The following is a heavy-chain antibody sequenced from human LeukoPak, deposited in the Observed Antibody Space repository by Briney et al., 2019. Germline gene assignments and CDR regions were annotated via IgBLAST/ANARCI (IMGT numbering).Heavy chain of an antibody. CDR2: ISAYNGNT. J-gene: IGHJ4*02. CDR1: GYTFTSDG. V-gene: IGHV1-18*01. CDR3: ARDRHGEYDILTGYYGTFDY. D-gene: IGHD3-9*01. Sequence: GASVKVSCKASGYTFTSDGISWVRQAPGQGLEWMGWISAYNGNTNYAQKLQGRVTMTTDTSTSTAYMELRSLRSDDTAVYYCARDRHGEYDILTGYYGTFDYWGQGTLVTASS.